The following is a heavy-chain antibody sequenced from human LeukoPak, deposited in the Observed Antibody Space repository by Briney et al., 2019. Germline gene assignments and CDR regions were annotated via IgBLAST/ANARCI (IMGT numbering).Heavy chain of an antibody. J-gene: IGHJ4*02. CDR3: ARDKIVGATLFDF. CDR2: IKQDGSEM. CDR1: GFTFSTYW. V-gene: IGHV3-7*01. Sequence: GGSLRLSCAASGFTFSTYWVSWVRQAPGKGPEWVANIKQDGSEMYYVDSVKGRFTISRDNAKNSLYLQMNGLRAEDTAMYYCARDKIVGATLFDFWGQGILATVSS. D-gene: IGHD1-26*01.